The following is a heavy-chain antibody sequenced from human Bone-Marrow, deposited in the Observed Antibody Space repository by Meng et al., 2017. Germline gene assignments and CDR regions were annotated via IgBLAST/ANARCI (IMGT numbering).Heavy chain of an antibody. CDR1: GDSISSDIW. J-gene: IGHJ4*02. CDR3: GRDQGRELINH. Sequence: QVQLQESGPGLVKPSQTLSLTCTVSGDSISSDIWWSWVRQPPGKGLEWIGEVYHRGDTNYNPSLKSRVDISADKSKNQFYLSLFSVTAADTAVYYCGRDQGRELINHWGQGTLVTVSS. V-gene: IGHV4-4*02. D-gene: IGHD1-7*01. CDR2: VYHRGDT.